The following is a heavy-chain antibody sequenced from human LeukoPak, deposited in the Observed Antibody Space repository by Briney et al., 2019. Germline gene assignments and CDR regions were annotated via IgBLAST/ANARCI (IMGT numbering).Heavy chain of an antibody. CDR2: IIPILGIA. J-gene: IGHJ4*02. Sequence: SVKVSCKASGGTFSSYTISWVRQAPGQGLEWMGRIIPILGIANYAQKFQGRVTITADKSTSTAYMELSSLRSEDTAVYYCAREGGVNYYDSSGLFDYWGQGTLVTVSS. V-gene: IGHV1-69*04. CDR3: AREGGVNYYDSSGLFDY. CDR1: GGTFSSYT. D-gene: IGHD3-22*01.